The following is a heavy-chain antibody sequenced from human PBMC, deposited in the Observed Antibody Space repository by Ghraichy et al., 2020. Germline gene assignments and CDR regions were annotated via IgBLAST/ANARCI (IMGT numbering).Heavy chain of an antibody. V-gene: IGHV4-4*02. Sequence: SETLSLTCAVSGGSISSSNWWSWVRQPPGKGLEWIGEIYHSGSTNYNPSLKSRVTISVDKSKNQFSLKLSSVTAADTAVYYCARVDYYGSGSYYEYHYMDVWGKGTTVTVSS. CDR3: ARVDYYGSGSYYEYHYMDV. D-gene: IGHD3-10*01. J-gene: IGHJ6*03. CDR2: IYHSGST. CDR1: GGSISSSNW.